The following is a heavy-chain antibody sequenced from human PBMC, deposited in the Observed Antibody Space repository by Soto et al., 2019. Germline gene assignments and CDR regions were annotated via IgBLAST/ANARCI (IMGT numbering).Heavy chain of an antibody. CDR1: GDTFTSYA. CDR3: ARYRHCSGDSCNYYYIMDV. Sequence: VASVKVSCKGSGDTFTSYAMHWVRQAPGQGLEWMGIINPSGGSTSYAQKFQGRVTITADESTSTAYMELSSLRSDDTAVYFCARYRHCSGDSCNYYYIMDVWGQGTTVTVSS. V-gene: IGHV1-46*01. D-gene: IGHD2-15*01. J-gene: IGHJ6*02. CDR2: INPSGGST.